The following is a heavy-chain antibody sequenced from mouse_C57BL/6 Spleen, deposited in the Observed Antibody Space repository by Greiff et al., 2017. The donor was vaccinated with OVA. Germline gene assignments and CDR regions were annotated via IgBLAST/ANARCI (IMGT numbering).Heavy chain of an antibody. D-gene: IGHD4-1*01. CDR1: GYTFTDYY. V-gene: IGHV1-26*01. J-gene: IGHJ4*01. CDR3: SSSGWDEAIDY. CDR2: INPNNGGT. Sequence: EVQLQQSGPELVKPGASVKISCKASGYTFTDYYMNWVKQSHGKSLEWIGDINPNNGGTSYNQKFKGKATLTVAKSSSTANMELRSLTSEDTAVDYGSSSGWDEAIDYWGQGTSVTVSS.